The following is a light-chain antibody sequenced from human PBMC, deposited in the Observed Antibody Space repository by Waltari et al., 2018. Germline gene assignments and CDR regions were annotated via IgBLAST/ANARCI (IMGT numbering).Light chain of an antibody. J-gene: IGLJ2*01. Sequence: QSVLTQPPSVSAAPGPKVTISCSGSSSNTGNNYVAWYQQLPRTAPRLLIYDKNKRPSGIPDRFSGSKAGTSASLGITGLQAGDEADYYCGTWDSSLSEEVFGGGTKLTVL. CDR2: DKN. CDR1: SSNTGNNY. V-gene: IGLV1-51*01. CDR3: GTWDSSLSEEV.